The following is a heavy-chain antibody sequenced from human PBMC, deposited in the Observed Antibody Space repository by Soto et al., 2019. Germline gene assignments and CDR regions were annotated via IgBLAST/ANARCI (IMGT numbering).Heavy chain of an antibody. D-gene: IGHD2-15*01. Sequence: PSETLSLTCTVSGGSISKNYWTWIRQPPGKGLEWIGNIYYSGTTNYNPSLKSRVTISVDTSKNQFSLKLSSVTAADTAVYYCARLSRYCTGGSCYPGDFDYWGQGTLVTVSS. CDR1: GGSISKNY. CDR3: ARLSRYCTGGSCYPGDFDY. V-gene: IGHV4-59*08. CDR2: IYYSGTT. J-gene: IGHJ4*02.